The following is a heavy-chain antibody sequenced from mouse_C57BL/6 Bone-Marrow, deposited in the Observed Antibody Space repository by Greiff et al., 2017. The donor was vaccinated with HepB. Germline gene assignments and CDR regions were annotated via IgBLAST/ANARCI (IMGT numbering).Heavy chain of an antibody. V-gene: IGHV2-2*01. CDR1: GFSLTSYG. D-gene: IGHD2-1*01. CDR2: IWSGGST. J-gene: IGHJ3*01. Sequence: VMLVESGPGLVQPSQSLSITCTVSGFSLTSYGVHWVRQSPGKGLEWLGVIWSGGSTDYNAAFISRLSISKDNSKSQVFFKMNSLQADDTAIYYCARKGGNSWFAYWGQGTLVTVSA. CDR3: ARKGGNSWFAY.